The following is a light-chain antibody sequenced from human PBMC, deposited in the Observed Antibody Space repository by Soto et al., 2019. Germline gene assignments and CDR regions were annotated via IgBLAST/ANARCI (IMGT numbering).Light chain of an antibody. CDR2: DAS. CDR1: QSISSW. Sequence: DIQMTQSPSTLSASVGDRVTITCRASQSISSWLAWYQQKPGKAPKLLIYDASSLESGVPSRFSGSGSATEFTLTISSLQPDDFATDYCQQYNSYSLTFGQGTKVEIK. J-gene: IGKJ1*01. CDR3: QQYNSYSLT. V-gene: IGKV1-5*01.